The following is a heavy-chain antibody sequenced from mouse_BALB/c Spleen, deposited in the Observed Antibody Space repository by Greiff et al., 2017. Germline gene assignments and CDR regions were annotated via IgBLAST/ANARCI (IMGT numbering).Heavy chain of an antibody. D-gene: IGHD2-12*01. CDR1: GVDFSSYW. Sequence: GVDFSSYWTSWVRQAPGKGLEWIGEINPDSSTTNYTPSLKDKFIISRDNAKNTLYLQMSKVRSEDTALYYCARRSYYQSMDYWGQGTSVTVSS. V-gene: IGHV4-1*02. CDR3: ARRSYYQSMDY. J-gene: IGHJ4*01. CDR2: INPDSSTT.